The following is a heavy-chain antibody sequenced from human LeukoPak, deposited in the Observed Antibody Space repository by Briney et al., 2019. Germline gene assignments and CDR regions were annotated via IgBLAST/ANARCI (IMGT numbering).Heavy chain of an antibody. CDR2: TSPSGGTI. Sequence: GGSLRLSCAASGFTFSDYYMSWIRQAPETGLEWLSYTSPSGGTIYYTDSVKGRFTISRDNSKNTLYLQMNSLRAEDTAVYYCARAGTYYYDSSGLGDAFDIWGQGTMVTVSS. V-gene: IGHV3-11*04. CDR3: ARAGTYYYDSSGLGDAFDI. J-gene: IGHJ3*02. D-gene: IGHD3-22*01. CDR1: GFTFSDYY.